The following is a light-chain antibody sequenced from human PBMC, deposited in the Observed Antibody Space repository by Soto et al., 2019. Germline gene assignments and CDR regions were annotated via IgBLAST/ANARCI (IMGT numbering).Light chain of an antibody. CDR1: QSIRNS. J-gene: IGKJ1*01. V-gene: IGKV1-5*01. CDR2: DAS. CDR3: QQYSSCSLT. Sequence: DIQMTQSPSTLSASIGDRVTLTCRASQSIRNSLAWYQQKPGQAPRLLIFDASRLESGVPSRLSGSGSGTEFTLTISSLQPDDFATYYCQQYSSCSLTFGQGTKVEFK.